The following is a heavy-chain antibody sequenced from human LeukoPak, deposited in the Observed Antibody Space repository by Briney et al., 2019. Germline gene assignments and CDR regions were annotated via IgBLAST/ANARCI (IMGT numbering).Heavy chain of an antibody. J-gene: IGHJ1*01. CDR1: GYSFSSYW. CDR3: ARGGSSSSWFQH. Sequence: GESLKISCEGSGYSFSSYWIVWVRQMAGKGLERMGIIYPGDSVTRYSPSFQGQVTISADKSISTAYLQWSSLKASDTAMYYCARGGSSSSWFQHWGQGTLVTVSS. D-gene: IGHD6-6*01. CDR2: IYPGDSVT. V-gene: IGHV5-51*01.